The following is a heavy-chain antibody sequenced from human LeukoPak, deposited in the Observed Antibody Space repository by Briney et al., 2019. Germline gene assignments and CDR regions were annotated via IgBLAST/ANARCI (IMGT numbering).Heavy chain of an antibody. CDR3: ARSYVWGSYRYTSADY. Sequence: ASVKVSCKASGYTFTSYDINWVRQATGQGFEWMGWMNPNSGNTGYAQKFQGRVTMTRNTSISTAYMELSSLRSEDTAVYYCARSYVWGSYRYTSADYWGQGTLVTVSS. CDR1: GYTFTSYD. CDR2: MNPNSGNT. J-gene: IGHJ4*02. V-gene: IGHV1-8*01. D-gene: IGHD3-16*02.